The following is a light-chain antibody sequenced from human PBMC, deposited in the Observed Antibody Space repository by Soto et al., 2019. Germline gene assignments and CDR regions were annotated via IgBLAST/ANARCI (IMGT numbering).Light chain of an antibody. CDR2: EVS. V-gene: IGLV2-8*01. J-gene: IGLJ1*01. CDR1: SSDVGGYNY. CDR3: SSYAGSNTYV. Sequence: SARTRPPAASGSPGQSVTISCTGTSSDVGGYNYVSWYQQHPGKAPKLMIYEVSKRPSGVPDRFSGSKSGNTASLTVSGLQAEDEADYYCSSYAGSNTYVFGNGTKVTVL.